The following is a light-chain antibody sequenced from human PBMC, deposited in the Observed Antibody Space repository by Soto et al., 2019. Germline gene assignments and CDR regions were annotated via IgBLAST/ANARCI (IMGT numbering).Light chain of an antibody. CDR1: QSVSSSY. Sequence: EIVLTQSPGTLSLSPGERATLSCRASQSVSSSYLAWYQQKPGQAPRLLIYGASTRATGIPDRFSGSGSGTGFTPAISGLEPEDCAVYYCEQYGSSPGYTFGQGTKLEIK. J-gene: IGKJ2*01. V-gene: IGKV3-20*01. CDR3: EQYGSSPGYT. CDR2: GAS.